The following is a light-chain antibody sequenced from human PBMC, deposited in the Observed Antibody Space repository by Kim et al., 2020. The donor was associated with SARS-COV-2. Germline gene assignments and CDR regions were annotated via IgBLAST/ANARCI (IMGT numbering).Light chain of an antibody. CDR2: DAS. Sequence: ATLSLSPGERATLSCRASQGINNNLAWYQQRPGQAPRLLIYDASKRATGIPARFSGSGLGTDFTLTISSLEPEDFAVYYCHHARTFGGGTKVDIK. V-gene: IGKV3D-11*03. CDR1: QGINNN. J-gene: IGKJ4*01. CDR3: HHART.